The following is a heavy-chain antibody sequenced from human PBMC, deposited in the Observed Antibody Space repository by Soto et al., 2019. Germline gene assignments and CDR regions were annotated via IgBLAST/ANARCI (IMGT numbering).Heavy chain of an antibody. CDR3: ARDGPRPLVNWFDP. D-gene: IGHD6-13*01. Sequence: GASVKVSCKASGGTFSSYAISWLRQAPGQGLEWMGGIIPVFGTTNYEQNFQGRVTISADGSTSTAYMELGSLRSEDTAVYYCARDGPRPLVNWFDPWGQGTLVTVSS. V-gene: IGHV1-69*13. CDR2: IIPVFGTT. J-gene: IGHJ5*02. CDR1: GGTFSSYA.